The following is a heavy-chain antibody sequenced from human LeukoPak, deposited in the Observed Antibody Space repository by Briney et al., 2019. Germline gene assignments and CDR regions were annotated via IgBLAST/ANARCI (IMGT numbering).Heavy chain of an antibody. J-gene: IGHJ4*02. V-gene: IGHV3-23*01. CDR2: ISGSGGST. Sequence: GGSLRLSCAASGFTFSSYAMSWVRQAPGKGLEWVSAISGSGGSTYYADSVKGRFTISRDNSKNTLYPQMNSLRAEDTAVYYCAKDLAYYDSSGTPGDYWGQGTLVTVSS. D-gene: IGHD3-22*01. CDR1: GFTFSSYA. CDR3: AKDLAYYDSSGTPGDY.